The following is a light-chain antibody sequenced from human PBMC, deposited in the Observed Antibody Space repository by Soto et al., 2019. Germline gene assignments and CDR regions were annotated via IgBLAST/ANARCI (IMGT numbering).Light chain of an antibody. CDR1: QSITGN. V-gene: IGKV3-15*01. CDR3: QQYYKWPS. CDR2: DAS. Sequence: VMTQSAATVSVSPGEGATLSCRASQSITGNLTWYQQKPGQAPRLLIYDASTRATGIPARFSGSGSGTEFTLTISSLQSEDFAIYYCQQYYKWPSFGQGTKVDIK. J-gene: IGKJ1*01.